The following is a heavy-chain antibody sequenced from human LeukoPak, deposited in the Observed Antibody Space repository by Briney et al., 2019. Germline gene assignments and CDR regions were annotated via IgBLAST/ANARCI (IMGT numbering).Heavy chain of an antibody. V-gene: IGHV4-39*01. CDR1: GGSISSSSYY. Sequence: PSETLSLTCTVSGGSISSSSYYWGWIRQPPGKGLEWIGNIYYSGSTYYNPSLKSRVAISLDTSKNQFSLKLSSLTAADTAVYYCASVRRGFGESSKYYAYHYMGVWGKGTTVTISS. CDR2: IYYSGST. CDR3: ASVRRGFGESSKYYAYHYMGV. D-gene: IGHD3-10*01. J-gene: IGHJ6*03.